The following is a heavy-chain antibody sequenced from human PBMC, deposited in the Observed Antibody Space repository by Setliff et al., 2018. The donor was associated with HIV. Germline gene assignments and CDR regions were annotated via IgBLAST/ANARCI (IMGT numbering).Heavy chain of an antibody. CDR2: IIPVLGLS. D-gene: IGHD1-26*01. J-gene: IGHJ4*02. V-gene: IGHV1-69*10. CDR1: GGTFNSYA. CDR3: ASYSGSYYFILHY. Sequence: SVKVSCKTSGGTFNSYAISWVRQAPGQGLEWMGGIIPVLGLSYYAQNFQGRVTITADESTSTAFMELSSLRSEDTAVYYCASYSGSYYFILHYWGQGTLVTVSS.